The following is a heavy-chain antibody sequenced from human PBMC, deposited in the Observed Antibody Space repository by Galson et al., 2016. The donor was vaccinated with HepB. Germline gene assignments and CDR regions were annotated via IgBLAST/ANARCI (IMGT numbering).Heavy chain of an antibody. CDR1: GFTFNSYA. J-gene: IGHJ5*02. V-gene: IGHV3-23*01. CDR3: ARGRGGVPAATSSFDT. CDR2: ISGSGGPT. D-gene: IGHD2-2*01. Sequence: SLRLSCAASGFTFNSYAMTWVRQAPGKGLEWVSGISGSGGPTYYADSVKGRFTIPRDNSKNTLYLQMNSLRAGDTAVYYCARGRGGVPAATSSFDTWGQGALVTVSS.